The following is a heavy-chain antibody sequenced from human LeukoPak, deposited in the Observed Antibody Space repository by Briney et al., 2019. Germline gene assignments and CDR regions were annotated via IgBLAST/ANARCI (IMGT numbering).Heavy chain of an antibody. CDR2: ISSSSSTI. V-gene: IGHV3-48*02. Sequence: GSLRLSRAASGFTFSSYSMNWVRQAPGKGLEWVSYISSSSSTIYYADSVKGRFTISRDNAKNSLYLQMNSLRDEDTAVYYCARDLGDAYYYDAAVDYWGQGTLVTVSS. CDR3: ARDLGDAYYYDAAVDY. CDR1: GFTFSSYS. J-gene: IGHJ4*02. D-gene: IGHD3-22*01.